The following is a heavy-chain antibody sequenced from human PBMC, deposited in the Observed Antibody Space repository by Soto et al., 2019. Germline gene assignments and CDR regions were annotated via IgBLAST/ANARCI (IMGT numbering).Heavy chain of an antibody. V-gene: IGHV4-59*01. CDR2: IYYSGST. CDR3: AGEFEDSSGFY. Sequence: SETLSLTCTVSGGPISSYYWSWIRQPPGKGLEWIGYIYYSGSTNYNPSLKSRVTISVDTSKNQFSLKLSSVTAADTAVYYCAGEFEDSSGFYWGQGTLVTVS. J-gene: IGHJ4*02. CDR1: GGPISSYY. D-gene: IGHD3-22*01.